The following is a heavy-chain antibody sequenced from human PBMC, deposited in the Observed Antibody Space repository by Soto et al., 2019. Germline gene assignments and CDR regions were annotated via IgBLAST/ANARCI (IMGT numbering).Heavy chain of an antibody. Sequence: GGSLRLSCAASGFTFSSYSMNWVRQAPGKGLEWVSYISSSSSTIYYADSVKGRFTISRDNAKNSLYLQMNSLIAEDTAVYYCARDQGLRFLEWSPLDRYYMDVWGKGTTVTVSS. CDR3: ARDQGLRFLEWSPLDRYYMDV. J-gene: IGHJ6*03. CDR1: GFTFSSYS. V-gene: IGHV3-48*01. CDR2: ISSSSSTI. D-gene: IGHD3-3*01.